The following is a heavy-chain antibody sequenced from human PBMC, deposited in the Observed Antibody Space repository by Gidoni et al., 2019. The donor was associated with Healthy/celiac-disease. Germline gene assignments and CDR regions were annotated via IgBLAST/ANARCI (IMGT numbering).Heavy chain of an antibody. CDR1: GGSISSYY. CDR3: ARGFFSAGYFDY. Sequence: QVQLQESGPGLVKPSETLSLTCTVSGGSISSYYWSWIRQPPGKGLEWIGYIYYSGSTNYNPSLKSRVTISVDTSKNQFSLKLSSVTAADTAVYYCARGFFSAGYFDYWGQGTLVTVSS. D-gene: IGHD6-13*01. J-gene: IGHJ4*02. V-gene: IGHV4-59*01. CDR2: IYYSGST.